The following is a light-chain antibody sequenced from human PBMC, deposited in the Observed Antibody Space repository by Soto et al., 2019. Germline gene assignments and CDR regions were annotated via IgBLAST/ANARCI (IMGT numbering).Light chain of an antibody. CDR1: GSDVGGYKY. J-gene: IGLJ1*01. CDR2: DVS. Sequence: QSVLTQPASVSGSPGQSITISCTGTGSDVGGYKYVSWYQQLPGKAPKLMIYDVSYRPSGVSDRFSGSKSGNTASLIISGLQAEDEADYYCCAYSTSGTHVFGTGTKVTVL. V-gene: IGLV2-14*01. CDR3: CAYSTSGTHV.